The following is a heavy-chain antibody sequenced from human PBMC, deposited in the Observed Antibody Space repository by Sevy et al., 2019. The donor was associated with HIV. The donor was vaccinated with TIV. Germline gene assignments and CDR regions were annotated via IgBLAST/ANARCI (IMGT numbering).Heavy chain of an antibody. J-gene: IGHJ4*02. Sequence: ASVKVSCKVSGYTLSQLSMHWVRQAPGKGLEWMGSFEPEDDETIYAQKFQGIVTMTEDRSTDTAYMELSSLRSEDTAVYYCATTMDYYDSSGSPFDYWGQGTLVTVSS. D-gene: IGHD3-22*01. CDR1: GYTLSQLS. V-gene: IGHV1-24*01. CDR2: FEPEDDET. CDR3: ATTMDYYDSSGSPFDY.